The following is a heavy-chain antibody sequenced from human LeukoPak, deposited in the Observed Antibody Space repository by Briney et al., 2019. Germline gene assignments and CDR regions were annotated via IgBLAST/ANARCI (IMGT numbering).Heavy chain of an antibody. CDR2: INSDGSST. CDR3: ARDCRDDWCYFDY. Sequence: ETLSLTCTVSGGSISSYWMHWVRQAPGKGLVWVSRINSDGSSTSYADSVKGRFTISRDNAKNTLYLQMNSLRAEDTAVYYCARDCRDDWCYFDYWGQGTLVTVSS. CDR1: GGSISSYW. V-gene: IGHV3-74*01. D-gene: IGHD2-8*02. J-gene: IGHJ4*02.